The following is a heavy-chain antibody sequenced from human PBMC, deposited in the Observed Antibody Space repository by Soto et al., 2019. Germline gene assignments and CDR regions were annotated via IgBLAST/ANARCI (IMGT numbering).Heavy chain of an antibody. Sequence: QVQLEQSGAEVKKHGSSVRVSCKASGDTFTFYSINWVRQAPGLGLEWMGRINPILSMSNYAQRLQGRVTMTADKSTSTAYTELSSLRSEDTAMYYCASIYGSGYRAFDYWGQGALVTVSS. CDR2: INPILSMS. D-gene: IGHD3-10*01. V-gene: IGHV1-69*02. CDR3: ASIYGSGYRAFDY. CDR1: GDTFTFYS. J-gene: IGHJ4*02.